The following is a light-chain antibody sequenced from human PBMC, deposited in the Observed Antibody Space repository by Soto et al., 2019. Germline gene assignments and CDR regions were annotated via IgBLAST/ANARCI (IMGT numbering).Light chain of an antibody. CDR3: CSYAGSYTFYV. CDR1: SSDVRGYNY. V-gene: IGLV2-11*01. J-gene: IGLJ1*01. Sequence: QSALTQPRSVSGSPGQSVTISCTGTSSDVRGYNYVSWYQQHPGKAPKLMIYDVSKRPSGVPDRFSGSKSGNTASLTISGLQAEYEADYSCCSYAGSYTFYVFGTGTKLTVL. CDR2: DVS.